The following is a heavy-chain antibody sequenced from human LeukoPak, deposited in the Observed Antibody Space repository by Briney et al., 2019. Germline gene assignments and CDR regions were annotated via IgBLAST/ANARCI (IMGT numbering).Heavy chain of an antibody. CDR1: GGSVSSGSYY. V-gene: IGHV4-31*03. J-gene: IGHJ6*02. CDR2: IYYSGST. Sequence: SETLSLTCTVSGGSVSSGSYYWSWVRQHPGKGLEWIGYIYYSGSTYYNPSLKSRVTISVDTSKNQFSLKLSSVTAADTAVYYCARGYSSSSYYYYGMDVWGQGTTVTVSS. CDR3: ARGYSSSSYYYYGMDV. D-gene: IGHD6-6*01.